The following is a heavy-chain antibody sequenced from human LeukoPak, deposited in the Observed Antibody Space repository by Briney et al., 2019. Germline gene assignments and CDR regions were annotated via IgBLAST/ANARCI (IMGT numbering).Heavy chain of an antibody. J-gene: IGHJ4*02. CDR2: IYYTGST. CDR3: ARSERYGGKEYCDF. V-gene: IGHV4-59*01. D-gene: IGHD4-23*01. Sequence: SETLFFSCTVSGGSISTYYWNWIRQPPGKGLEWIGYIYYTGSTNYDPSLKSRVTISVDTSKNQFSLRLSSVTAADTAVYYCARSERYGGKEYCDFRGQGTLVTVSS. CDR1: GGSISTYY.